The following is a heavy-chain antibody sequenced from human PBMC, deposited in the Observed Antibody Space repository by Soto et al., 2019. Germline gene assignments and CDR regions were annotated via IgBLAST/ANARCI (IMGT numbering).Heavy chain of an antibody. CDR2: ISYDGSNK. J-gene: IGHJ4*02. Sequence: QVQLVESGGGVVQPGRSLRLSCAASGFTFSSYGMHWVRQAPGKGLEWVAVISYDGSNKYYADSVKGRFTISRDNSKNTLYRQMNCLRAEDTAVYYGAKELVGPMVRGVPPDYWGQGTLVTVSS. CDR1: GFTFSSYG. V-gene: IGHV3-30*18. D-gene: IGHD3-10*01. CDR3: AKELVGPMVRGVPPDY.